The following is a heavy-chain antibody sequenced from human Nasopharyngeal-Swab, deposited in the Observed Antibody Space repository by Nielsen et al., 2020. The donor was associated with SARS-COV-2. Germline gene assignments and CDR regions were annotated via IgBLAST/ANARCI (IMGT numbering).Heavy chain of an antibody. D-gene: IGHD1-26*01. CDR1: GFTFSSYA. J-gene: IGHJ3*02. CDR2: INPNSGGT. Sequence: GESLKISCAASGFTFSSYAMHWVRQAPGQGLEWMGRINPNSGGTNYAQKFQGRVTMTRDTSISTAYMELSRLRSDDTAVYYCAREGLGIVGAHDAFDIWGQGTMVTVSS. V-gene: IGHV1-2*06. CDR3: AREGLGIVGAHDAFDI.